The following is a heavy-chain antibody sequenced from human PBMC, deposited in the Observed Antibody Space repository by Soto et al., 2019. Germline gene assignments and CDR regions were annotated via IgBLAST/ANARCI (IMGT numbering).Heavy chain of an antibody. J-gene: IGHJ6*02. V-gene: IGHV3-33*01. CDR2: IWYDGSNK. CDR3: ARDRLDIVVVVAPNSLGMDV. D-gene: IGHD2-15*01. Sequence: GESLKISWAAAGFTFSSYGMHWVRQAPGKGLERGAVIWYDGSNKYYADSVKGRFTISSDNSKNTLYLQMNSLRAEDTAVYYCARDRLDIVVVVAPNSLGMDVWGQGTTVTVSS. CDR1: GFTFSSYG.